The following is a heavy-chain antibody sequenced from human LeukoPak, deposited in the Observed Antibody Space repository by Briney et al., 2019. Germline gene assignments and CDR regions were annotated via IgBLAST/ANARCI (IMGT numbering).Heavy chain of an antibody. Sequence: GASVKVSCKASGYTFTSYDINWVRQATGLGPEWMGWMNPNSGNTGYAQKFQGRVTMTRNTAISTAYLELSSLTSEDTAVYYCARGXNKYDGGNSGSAWFDPWGQGSLVTVSS. D-gene: IGHD4-23*01. CDR3: ARGXNKYDGGNSGSAWFDP. V-gene: IGHV1-8*01. CDR1: GYTFTSYD. J-gene: IGHJ5*02. CDR2: MNPNSGNT.